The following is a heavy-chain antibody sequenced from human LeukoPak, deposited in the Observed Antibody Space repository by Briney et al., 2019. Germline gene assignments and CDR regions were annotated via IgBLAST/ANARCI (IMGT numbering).Heavy chain of an antibody. D-gene: IGHD1-1*01. CDR1: GFTFSSYA. Sequence: GGSLRLSCAASGFTFSSYAMSWVRQAPGKGLEWVSAISGSGGSTYYADSVKGRFTISRDNPKNTLYLQMNSLRAEDTAVYYCAKARYNWNDFDFDYWGQGTLVTVSS. V-gene: IGHV3-23*01. CDR3: AKARYNWNDFDFDY. CDR2: ISGSGGST. J-gene: IGHJ4*02.